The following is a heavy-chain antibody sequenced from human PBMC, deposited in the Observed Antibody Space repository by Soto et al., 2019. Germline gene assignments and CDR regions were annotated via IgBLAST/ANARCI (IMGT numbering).Heavy chain of an antibody. V-gene: IGHV1-2*04. CDR1: GDTFTGYY. CDR3: AIVGATTFARGTAFDI. J-gene: IGHJ3*02. CDR2: INPNSGGT. Sequence: QVQLVQSGAEVKKPGASVKVSCKASGDTFTGYYMHWVRQAPGQGLEWMGWINPNSGGTNYAQKFQGWGTMTRDPAISTAYMELSRLRSDDTAVDYCAIVGATTFARGTAFDIWGQGTMVTVSS. D-gene: IGHD1-26*01.